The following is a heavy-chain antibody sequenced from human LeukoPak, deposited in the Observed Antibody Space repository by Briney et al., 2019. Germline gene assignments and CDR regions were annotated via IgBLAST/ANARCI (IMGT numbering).Heavy chain of an antibody. J-gene: IGHJ3*02. Sequence: SETLSLTCAVYGASFSDYYWSWIRQPPGKGLEWIGEINEIGGTNYSPSLKSRVTISLDTSKNQFFLTLNSVIAADTAVYYCARDCGGDYYLGAFDIWGRGTPVTVSS. CDR1: GASFSDYY. V-gene: IGHV4-34*01. D-gene: IGHD2-21*02. CDR2: INEIGGT. CDR3: ARDCGGDYYLGAFDI.